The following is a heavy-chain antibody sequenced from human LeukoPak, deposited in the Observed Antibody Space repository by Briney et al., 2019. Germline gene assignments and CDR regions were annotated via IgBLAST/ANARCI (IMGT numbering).Heavy chain of an antibody. CDR1: GYTFTGYY. Sequence: ASVKVSCKASGYTFTGYYMHWVRQAPGQGLEWMGRINPNSGGTNYAQRFQGRVNMTRDTSIRTAYMELSRLRSDDTSVYYCARDLTMVRGFIITWAGSDDAFDIWGQGTMVTVSS. CDR3: ARDLTMVRGFIITWAGSDDAFDI. D-gene: IGHD3-10*01. V-gene: IGHV1-2*06. CDR2: INPNSGGT. J-gene: IGHJ3*02.